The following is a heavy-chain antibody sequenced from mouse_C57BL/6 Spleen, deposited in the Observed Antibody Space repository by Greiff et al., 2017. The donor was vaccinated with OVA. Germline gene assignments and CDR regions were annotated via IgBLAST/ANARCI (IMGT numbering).Heavy chain of an antibody. Sequence: QVHVKQPGAELVRPGSSVKLSCKASGYTFTSYWMDWVKQRPGQGLEWIGNIYPSDSETHYNQKFKDKATLTVDKSSSTAYMQLSSLTSEDSAVYYCARRDDYDGYFDVWGTGTTVTVSS. CDR2: IYPSDSET. CDR3: ARRDDYDGYFDV. J-gene: IGHJ1*03. D-gene: IGHD2-4*01. CDR1: GYTFTSYW. V-gene: IGHV1-61*01.